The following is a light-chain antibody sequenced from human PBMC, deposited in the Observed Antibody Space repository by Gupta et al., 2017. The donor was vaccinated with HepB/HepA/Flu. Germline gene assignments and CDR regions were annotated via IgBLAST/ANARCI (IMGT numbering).Light chain of an antibody. Sequence: DIQTTQSPSTLSASVGDRVTINCRASQNIINWLACYQQKPGKAPNLLIYKASSVESRAPLRFSSNASATEFTLTISMLHPDDFPDYYCQRGDDYPWTFGEGTKLEI. V-gene: IGKV1-5*03. CDR2: KAS. CDR3: QRGDDYPWT. CDR1: QNIINW. J-gene: IGKJ1*01.